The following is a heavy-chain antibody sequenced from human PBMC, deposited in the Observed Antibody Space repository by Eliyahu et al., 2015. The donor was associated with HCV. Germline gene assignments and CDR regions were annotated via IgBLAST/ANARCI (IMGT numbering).Heavy chain of an antibody. D-gene: IGHD3-10*01. V-gene: IGHV3-73*01. CDR1: GLTFSASM. J-gene: IGHJ4*02. Sequence: EVQLVESGGGLVQPGGSLKLSCAASGLTFSASMIHWVRQASGKGLXWVGRIRSRADSYATAYGASVKGRFIVSRDDSENTAYLQMXSXRTDDTAVYYCIRHVPRELPYWGQGTLVTVSS. CDR2: IRSRADSYAT. CDR3: IRHVPRELPY.